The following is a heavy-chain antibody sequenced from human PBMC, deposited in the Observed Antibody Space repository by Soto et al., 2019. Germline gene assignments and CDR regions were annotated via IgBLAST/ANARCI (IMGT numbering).Heavy chain of an antibody. V-gene: IGHV2-5*02. CDR1: GFSLSTSGVG. J-gene: IGHJ3*02. CDR3: AHWLDDCDAFDI. CDR2: IYWDDDK. D-gene: IGHD6-19*01. Sequence: QITLKESGPTLVKPTQTLTLTCTFSGFSLSTSGVGVGWIRQPPGKALEWLALIYWDDDKRYSPSLKSRLTITKDTSQNQVVLTMTNMDPVDTATYYCAHWLDDCDAFDIWGQGTMVTVSS.